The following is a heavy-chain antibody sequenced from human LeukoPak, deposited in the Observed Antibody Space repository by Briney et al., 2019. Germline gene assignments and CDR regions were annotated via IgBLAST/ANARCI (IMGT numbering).Heavy chain of an antibody. J-gene: IGHJ6*02. V-gene: IGHV1-69*13. CDR2: IIPIFGTA. Sequence: ASVKVSCKASGGTFSSYAISWVRQAPGQGLEWMGGIIPIFGTANYAQKFQGRVTITADESTSTAYMELSSLRSEDTAVYYCARNGGYVGGYYYGMDVWGQGTTVTVSS. D-gene: IGHD5-12*01. CDR1: GGTFSSYA. CDR3: ARNGGYVGGYYYGMDV.